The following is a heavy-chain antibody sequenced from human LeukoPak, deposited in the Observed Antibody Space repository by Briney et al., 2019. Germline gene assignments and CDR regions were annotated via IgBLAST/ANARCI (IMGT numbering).Heavy chain of an antibody. V-gene: IGHV4-61*02. CDR1: GGSISSGSYY. CDR2: IYTSGST. J-gene: IGHJ4*02. CDR3: ARGIRTLDY. Sequence: PSQTLSLTCTVSGGSISSGSYYWSWIRQPAGKGLEWIGRIYTSGSTNYNPSLKSRVTISVDTSKNQFSLKLSSVTAADTAEYYCARGIRTLDYWGQGTLVTVSS. D-gene: IGHD3-3*02.